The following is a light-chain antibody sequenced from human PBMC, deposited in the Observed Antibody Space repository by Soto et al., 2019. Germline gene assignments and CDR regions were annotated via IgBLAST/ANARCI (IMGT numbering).Light chain of an antibody. J-gene: IGLJ3*02. CDR3: CSHAGSSSWV. CDR2: EGT. Sequence: QSALTQPASVSGSPGQSFTISCTGSNSDIGNGYDSVSWYQQHPNKAPKLIIYEGTKRPPGVSDRFSGSESGNTASLTISGLQTEDEADYYCCSHAGSSSWVFGGGTKLTVL. CDR1: NSDIGNGYDS. V-gene: IGLV2-23*01.